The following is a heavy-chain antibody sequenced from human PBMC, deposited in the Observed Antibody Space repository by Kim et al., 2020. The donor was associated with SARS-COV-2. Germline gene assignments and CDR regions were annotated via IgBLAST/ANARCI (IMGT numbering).Heavy chain of an antibody. D-gene: IGHD3-10*01. J-gene: IGHJ4*02. V-gene: IGHV1-18*01. Sequence: ASVKVSCKASGYTFTSYGISWVRQAPGQGLEWMGWISAYNGNTNYAQKLQGRVTMTTDTSTSTAYMELRSLRSDDTAVYYCARAPIHYYGSGSYEDYWGQGTLVTVSS. CDR1: GYTFTSYG. CDR3: ARAPIHYYGSGSYEDY. CDR2: ISAYNGNT.